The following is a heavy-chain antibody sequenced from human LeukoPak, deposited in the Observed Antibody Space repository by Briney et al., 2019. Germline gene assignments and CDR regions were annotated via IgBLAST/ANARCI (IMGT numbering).Heavy chain of an antibody. V-gene: IGHV1-69*05. J-gene: IGHJ4*02. CDR3: ARARGIAAAVDLFDY. Sequence: ASVKVSCKASGGTFSSYAISWVRQAPGQGLEWMGGIIPIFGTANYAQKFQGRVTITTDESTSTAYMELSSLRSEDTAVYYCARARGIAAAVDLFDYWGQGTLVTVSS. D-gene: IGHD6-13*01. CDR1: GGTFSSYA. CDR2: IIPIFGTA.